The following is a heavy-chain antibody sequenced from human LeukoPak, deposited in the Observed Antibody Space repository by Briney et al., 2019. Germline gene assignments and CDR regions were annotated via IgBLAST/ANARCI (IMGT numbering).Heavy chain of an antibody. CDR1: GLTFDDYG. D-gene: IGHD2-15*01. CDR3: VRVLGYCSGGSCSPEKNYYYYYMDV. V-gene: IGHV3-20*04. J-gene: IGHJ6*03. CDR2: INWNGGST. Sequence: GGSLRLSCAASGLTFDDYGMSWVRQAPGKGLEWVSGINWNGGSTGYADSVKGRFTISRDNAKNSLYLQMNSLRAEDTALYYCVRVLGYCSGGSCSPEKNYYYYYMDVWGKGTTVTVSS.